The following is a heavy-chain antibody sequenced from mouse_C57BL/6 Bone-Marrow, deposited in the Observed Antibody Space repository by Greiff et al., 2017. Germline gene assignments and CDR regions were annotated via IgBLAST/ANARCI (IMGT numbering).Heavy chain of an antibody. D-gene: IGHD2-4*01. CDR2: IYPRSGNT. Sequence: VQLVESGAELARPGASVKLSCKASGYTFTSYGISWVKQRTGQGLEWIGEIYPRSGNTYYNEKFKSKATLTVDTSSSTAYMQLSSLKSEDSAVYYCARRMRLRTRDYWGQGTSVTVSS. CDR3: ARRMRLRTRDY. CDR1: GYTFTSYG. V-gene: IGHV1-81*01. J-gene: IGHJ4*01.